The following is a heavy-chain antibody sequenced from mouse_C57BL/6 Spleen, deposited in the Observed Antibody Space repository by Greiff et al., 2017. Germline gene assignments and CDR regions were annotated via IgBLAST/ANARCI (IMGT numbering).Heavy chain of an antibody. Sequence: QVQLQQPGAELVKPGASVKLSCKASGYTFTSYWMQWVKQRPGQGLEWIGEIDPSDSYTNYNQKFKGKATLTVDTSSSTAYMQLSSLTSEDSSVYYCAISGAYYSTPYAMDYWGQGTSVTVSS. CDR2: IDPSDSYT. J-gene: IGHJ4*01. D-gene: IGHD2-5*01. CDR3: AISGAYYSTPYAMDY. CDR1: GYTFTSYW. V-gene: IGHV1-50*01.